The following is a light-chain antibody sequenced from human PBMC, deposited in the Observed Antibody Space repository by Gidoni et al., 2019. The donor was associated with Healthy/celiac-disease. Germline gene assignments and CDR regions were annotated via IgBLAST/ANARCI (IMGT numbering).Light chain of an antibody. J-gene: IGLJ2*01. CDR1: KLWAKS. V-gene: IGLV3-1*01. Sequence: SSELTQPPPVPDSPGQTASITCSGDKLWAKSACWYQQKPGQSPVLVIYQYTQRPSWIPERFSGSNSGNTATLTISGTQAMDEADYYCQAWDSSTVVFGGGTKLTVL. CDR3: QAWDSSTVV. CDR2: QYT.